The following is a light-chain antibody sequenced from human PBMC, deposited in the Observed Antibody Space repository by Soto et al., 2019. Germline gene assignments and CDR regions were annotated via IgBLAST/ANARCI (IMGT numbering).Light chain of an antibody. J-gene: IGKJ4*01. V-gene: IGKV1-39*01. CDR2: AAS. Sequence: DIEVTQYPSSLSASVGDRVTITCRASQSISIFLNWYQQKPGTAPKLLINAASTLQSGFPSRFSGSGSGTDFTLTISSLQPEDFATYYCQQSYSTPLTFGGGT. CDR1: QSISIF. CDR3: QQSYSTPLT.